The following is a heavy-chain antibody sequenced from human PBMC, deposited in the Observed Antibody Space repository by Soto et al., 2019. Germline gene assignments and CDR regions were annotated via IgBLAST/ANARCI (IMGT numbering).Heavy chain of an antibody. CDR2: IYYSGST. V-gene: IGHV4-31*03. CDR1: GGSISSGGYY. Sequence: SETLSLTCTVSGGSISSGGYYWSWIRQHPGKGLEWIGYIYYSGSTYYNPSLKSRVTISVDTSKNQFSLKLSSVTAADTAVYYCARVIAAANYFDYWGQGTLVTVSS. CDR3: ARVIAAANYFDY. J-gene: IGHJ4*02. D-gene: IGHD6-13*01.